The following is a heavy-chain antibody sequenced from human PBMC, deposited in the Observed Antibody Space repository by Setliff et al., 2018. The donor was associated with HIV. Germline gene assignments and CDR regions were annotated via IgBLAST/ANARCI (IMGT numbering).Heavy chain of an antibody. J-gene: IGHJ4*02. V-gene: IGHV3-48*01. CDR3: ARDLIWGFDY. Sequence: SCAASGFTFSSYSINWVRQSPGKGLEWVSYISGSGSRVDYAGSVKGRFTVSRDNARSSLYLQVNSLRSDDTAVYYCARDLIWGFDYWGQGTPVTVSS. D-gene: IGHD3-16*01. CDR1: GFTFSSYS. CDR2: ISGSGSRV.